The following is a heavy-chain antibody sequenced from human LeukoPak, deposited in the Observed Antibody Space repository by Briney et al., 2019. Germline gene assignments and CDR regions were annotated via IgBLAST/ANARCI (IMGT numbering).Heavy chain of an antibody. D-gene: IGHD5-12*01. J-gene: IGHJ4*02. CDR1: GFTFSSHS. CDR3: AKETGYSGYDYGDY. V-gene: IGHV3-48*01. Sequence: GGSLRLSCEASGFTFSSHSMTWVRQAPGKTLEWISYIGHAGSPAHYADSVRGRFTISRDNARNSLYLQMNSLRAEDTAVYYCAKETGYSGYDYGDYWGQGTLVTVSS. CDR2: IGHAGSPA.